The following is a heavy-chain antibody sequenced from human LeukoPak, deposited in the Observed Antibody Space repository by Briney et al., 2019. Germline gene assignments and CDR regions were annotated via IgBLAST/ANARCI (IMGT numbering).Heavy chain of an antibody. J-gene: IGHJ4*02. CDR3: ARVRLDNTMNFDY. Sequence: ASVKVSCKASGYTFTSYAITWVRQAPGQGLEWMGWISASKGNTNYAQKLQGRVTMTTDTSTTTACMELRSLRSDDTAVYYCARVRLDNTMNFDYWGQGTLVTASS. CDR1: GYTFTSYA. CDR2: ISASKGNT. D-gene: IGHD3-22*01. V-gene: IGHV1-18*01.